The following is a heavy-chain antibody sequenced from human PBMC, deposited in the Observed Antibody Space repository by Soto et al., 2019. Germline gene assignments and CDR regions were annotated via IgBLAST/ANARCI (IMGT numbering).Heavy chain of an antibody. J-gene: IGHJ4*02. D-gene: IGHD5-12*01. CDR3: ARGPVEMATIGAFDY. V-gene: IGHV4-30-2*01. CDR2: IYHSGST. Sequence: SETLSLTCAVSGGSISSGGYSWSWIRPPPGKGLGWIGYIYHSGSTYYNPSRKSRVTISVDRSKNQFSLKLSSVTAADTAVYYWARGPVEMATIGAFDYWGQGTLVTVSS. CDR1: GGSISSGGYS.